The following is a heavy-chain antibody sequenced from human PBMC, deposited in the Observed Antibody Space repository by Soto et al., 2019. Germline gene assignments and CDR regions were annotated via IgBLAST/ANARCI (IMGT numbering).Heavy chain of an antibody. CDR1: GFTFGDYA. Sequence: GGSLRLSCTASGFTFGDYAMSWFRQAPGKGLEWVGFIRSKAYGGTTEYAASVKGRFTISRDDSKSIAYLQMNSLKTEDTAVYYCTRDLRLLHIVVVTAIRYYFDYWGQGTLVTVSS. CDR3: TRDLRLLHIVVVTAIRYYFDY. CDR2: IRSKAYGGTT. D-gene: IGHD2-21*02. V-gene: IGHV3-49*03. J-gene: IGHJ4*02.